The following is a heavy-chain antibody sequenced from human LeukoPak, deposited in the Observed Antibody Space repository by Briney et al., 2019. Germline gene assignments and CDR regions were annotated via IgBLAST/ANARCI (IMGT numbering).Heavy chain of an antibody. CDR3: ARARTGFSYGAADY. J-gene: IGHJ4*02. CDR1: GFTFSSYS. Sequence: GGSLRLSCAASGFTFSSYSMNWVRQAPGKGLEWVSSISSSSSDIYYADSVKGRFTISRDNAKNSLYLQMNSLRAEDTAVYYCARARTGFSYGAADYWGQGTLVTVSS. D-gene: IGHD4-17*01. CDR2: ISSSSSDI. V-gene: IGHV3-21*01.